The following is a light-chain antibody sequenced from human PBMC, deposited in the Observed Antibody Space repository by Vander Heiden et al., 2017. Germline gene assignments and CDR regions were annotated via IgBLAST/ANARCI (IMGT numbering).Light chain of an antibody. CDR2: AAS. V-gene: IGKV1-9*01. Sequence: DIQLTQSPSFLSASVGDRVTITCRASQGISSYLAWYQQKPGKAPKLLIYAASTLQSGVPSRFSGSGSGTEFTLTISSLQPEDFATYYCQQLNSDPPITFGQGTRLEMK. CDR1: QGISSY. CDR3: QQLNSDPPIT. J-gene: IGKJ5*01.